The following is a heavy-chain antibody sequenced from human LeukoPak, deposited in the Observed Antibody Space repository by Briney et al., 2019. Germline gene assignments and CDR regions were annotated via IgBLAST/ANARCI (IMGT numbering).Heavy chain of an antibody. CDR3: AKDRGFTLRDGGMFDS. J-gene: IGHJ4*02. Sequence: GGSLRLSCAASGFTFSNYAMNWVRHVPGKGLEWVSGISGTDGTKYDAESVRGRFTVSRDNSKNTLYLQMSSLRAEDTAIYYCAKDRGFTLRDGGMFDSWGQGTLVTVSS. CDR1: GFTFSNYA. CDR2: ISGTDGTK. V-gene: IGHV3-23*01. D-gene: IGHD5-24*01.